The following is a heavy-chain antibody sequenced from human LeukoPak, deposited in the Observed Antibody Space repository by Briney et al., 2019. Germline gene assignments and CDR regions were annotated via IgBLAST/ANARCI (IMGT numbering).Heavy chain of an antibody. D-gene: IGHD6-13*01. Sequence: ASVKVSCKVSGYTLTELSMHWVRQAPGKGLEWMGGFDPEDGETIYAQKFQGRVTMTEDTSTDTAYVGLSSLRSEDTAVYYCATGTPNANQQLGRYYYGMDVWGQGTTVTVSS. J-gene: IGHJ6*02. CDR3: ATGTPNANQQLGRYYYGMDV. V-gene: IGHV1-24*01. CDR2: FDPEDGET. CDR1: GYTLTELS.